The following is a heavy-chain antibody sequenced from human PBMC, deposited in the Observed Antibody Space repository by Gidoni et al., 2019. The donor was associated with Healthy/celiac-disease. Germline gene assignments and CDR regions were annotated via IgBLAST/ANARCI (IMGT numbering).Heavy chain of an antibody. V-gene: IGHV3-7*01. CDR2: RKQDGSEK. Sequence: EVQLVASGGGLVQPGGSLRLSCAASGFTFSSYWMSWVRQAPGQGLECVANRKQDGSEKYYVDSVKGRFTISRDNAKNSLYLQRNSLRAEDTAVYYCARVHLIIWYGMDVWGQGTTVTVSS. D-gene: IGHD2-8*01. CDR1: GFTFSSYW. J-gene: IGHJ6*02. CDR3: ARVHLIIWYGMDV.